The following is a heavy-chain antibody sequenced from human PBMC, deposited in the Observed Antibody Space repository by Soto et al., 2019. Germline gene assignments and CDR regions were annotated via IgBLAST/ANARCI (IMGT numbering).Heavy chain of an antibody. CDR3: AKDLMTTVVSERLDYYYGMDV. Sequence: PSETLSLTCAGYGGSFSGYYWSWIRQTPGKGLEWLGEINHRGSTNYNPSLKSRVTISVDTSRTQFSLKLSSVTAADTAVYYCAKDLMTTVVSERLDYYYGMDVWGQGTTVTVSS. J-gene: IGHJ6*02. V-gene: IGHV4-34*01. D-gene: IGHD4-17*01. CDR1: GGSFSGYY. CDR2: INHRGST.